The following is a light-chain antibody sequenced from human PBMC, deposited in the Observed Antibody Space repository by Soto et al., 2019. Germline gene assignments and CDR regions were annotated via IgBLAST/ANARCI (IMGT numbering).Light chain of an antibody. CDR1: TGAVTSGHF. CDR2: DTN. Sequence: QAVVTQEPSLTVSPGGTVTLTCGSSTGAVTSGHFPYWFQQKPGQAPRTLIYDTNNKHSWTPARFSGSLLGGKPALTLSGAQPEDEAEYYCLLLYIGTRRVFGTGTKVTVL. V-gene: IGLV7-46*01. CDR3: LLLYIGTRRV. J-gene: IGLJ1*01.